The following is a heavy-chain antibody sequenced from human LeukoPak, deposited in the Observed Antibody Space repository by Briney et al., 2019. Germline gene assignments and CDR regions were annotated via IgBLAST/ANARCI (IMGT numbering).Heavy chain of an antibody. Sequence: SETLSLTCTVSGGSISSYYWSWIRQPPGKGLEWIGYIYYSGSTNYNPSLKSRVTISVDTSRNHFSLKLNSVTAADTAVYYCARGRLISTADFWGQGTLITVSS. D-gene: IGHD6-13*01. CDR2: IYYSGST. CDR3: ARGRLISTADF. V-gene: IGHV4-59*01. CDR1: GGSISSYY. J-gene: IGHJ4*02.